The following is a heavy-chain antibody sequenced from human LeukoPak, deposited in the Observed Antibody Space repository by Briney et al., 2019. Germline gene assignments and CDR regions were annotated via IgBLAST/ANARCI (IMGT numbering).Heavy chain of an antibody. CDR1: GYTFTSYG. CDR3: ARVDSSGYYCDY. Sequence: ASVKVSCKASGYTFTSYGISWVRQAPGQGLERMGWISAYNGNTNYAQKLQGRVTMTTDTSTSTAYMELRSLRSDDTAVYYCARVDSSGYYCDYWGQGTLVTVSS. D-gene: IGHD3-22*01. J-gene: IGHJ4*02. CDR2: ISAYNGNT. V-gene: IGHV1-18*01.